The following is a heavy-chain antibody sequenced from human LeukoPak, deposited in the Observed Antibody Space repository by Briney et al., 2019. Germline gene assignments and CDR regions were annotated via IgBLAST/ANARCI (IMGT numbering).Heavy chain of an antibody. CDR3: ARGCSSTSCYMVGPNLDY. J-gene: IGHJ4*02. Sequence: PGRSLRLSCAASGFTFSSYGMHWVRQAPGKGLEWVAVIWYDGSNKYYADSVKGRFTISRDNSKNTLYLQMNSLRAEDTAVYYCARGCSSTSCYMVGPNLDYWGQGTLVTVSS. CDR2: IWYDGSNK. CDR1: GFTFSSYG. D-gene: IGHD2-2*02. V-gene: IGHV3-33*01.